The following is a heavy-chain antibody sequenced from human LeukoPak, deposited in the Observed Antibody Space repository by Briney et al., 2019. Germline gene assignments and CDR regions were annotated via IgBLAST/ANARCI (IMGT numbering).Heavy chain of an antibody. CDR3: SKHLGSYYIYYVHL. CDR2: ISGSGYNT. D-gene: IGHD2-15*01. V-gene: IGHV3-23*01. CDR1: GFAFSSYG. Sequence: GGSLSLSCASSGFAFSSYGMSGVRQAPGKGLEWVSTISGSGYNTYYADSVKGRFSISRDNSANTLYLHMNSLRAEDRALYYCSKHLGSYYIYYVHLWGEGTRVSVSS. J-gene: IGHJ1*01.